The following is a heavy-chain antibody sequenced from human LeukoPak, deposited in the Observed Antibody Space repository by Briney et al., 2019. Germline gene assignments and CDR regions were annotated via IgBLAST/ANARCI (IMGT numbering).Heavy chain of an antibody. J-gene: IGHJ3*02. CDR1: GASISSYY. CDR2: IYTTGST. V-gene: IGHV4-4*07. CDR3: TRDNGGDWYAFDI. Sequence: SSETPSLTCSVSGASISSYYWSWIRQSAGKGLEWIGRIYTTGSTNYNPSLKSRVTVSVDTSKNQFSLKLTSVNAADTALYYCTRDNGGDWYAFDIWGQGTVVTVSS. D-gene: IGHD2-21*02.